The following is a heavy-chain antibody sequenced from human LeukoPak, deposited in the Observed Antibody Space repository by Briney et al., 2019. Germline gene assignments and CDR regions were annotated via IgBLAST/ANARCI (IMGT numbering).Heavy chain of an antibody. J-gene: IGHJ6*03. Sequence: SETLSLTCAIYGGSFSGHYWSWIRQAPGKGLEWIGEINHSGSTNYNPSLKSRVAISVDTSKNQFSLKLTSVTAADTAAYYCARVKDPGGYYYYYYMDVWGKGTTVTVSS. CDR3: ARVKDPGGYYYYYYMDV. CDR2: INHSGST. CDR1: GGSFSGHY. V-gene: IGHV4-34*01. D-gene: IGHD3-16*01.